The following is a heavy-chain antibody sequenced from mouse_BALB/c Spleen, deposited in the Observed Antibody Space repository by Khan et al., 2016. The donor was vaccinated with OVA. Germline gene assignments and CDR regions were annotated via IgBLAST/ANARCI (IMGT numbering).Heavy chain of an antibody. CDR3: ARDYGSLYWYFDV. D-gene: IGHD1-1*01. J-gene: IGHJ1*01. CDR1: GISITSGNYR. CDR2: IYYSGTV. Sequence: EVQLQESGPGLVKPSQTVSLTCTVTGISITSGNYRWSWIRQFPGNKLEWIGNIYYSGTVTYNPSLTSRTTITRDTSKNQIFLEMNSLTAEDTATYYCARDYGSLYWYFDVWGAGTTVTVSS. V-gene: IGHV3-5*02.